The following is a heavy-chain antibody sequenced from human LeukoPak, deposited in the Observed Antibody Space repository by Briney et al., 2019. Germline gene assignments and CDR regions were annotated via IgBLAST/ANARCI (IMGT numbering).Heavy chain of an antibody. CDR3: VRRDPGWNYFDY. CDR1: GGSINSHY. Sequence: SETLSLTCAVSGGSINSHYWGWIRQPPGKGLQWIGDIFYTGRNNYNPSLKSRVTISLDTSKDHLSLHLTSVLAADTAIYYCVRRDPGWNYFDYWGQGILVTVSS. V-gene: IGHV4-59*08. D-gene: IGHD6-19*01. CDR2: IFYTGRN. J-gene: IGHJ4*02.